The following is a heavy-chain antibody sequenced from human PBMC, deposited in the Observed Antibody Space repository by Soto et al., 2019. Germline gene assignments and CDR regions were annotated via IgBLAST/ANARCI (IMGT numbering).Heavy chain of an antibody. V-gene: IGHV3-23*01. J-gene: IGHJ6*02. CDR2: ISGSGDST. D-gene: IGHD2-8*01. Sequence: GGSLRLSCAASGFIFSNDWINWVRQVPGKGLEWVSSISGSGDSTYYADSVKGRFTISRDNSKNTLYLQMNSLRAEDTAVYYCARQMGLFNPYGMDVWGQGTTVTVSS. CDR3: ARQMGLFNPYGMDV. CDR1: GFIFSNDW.